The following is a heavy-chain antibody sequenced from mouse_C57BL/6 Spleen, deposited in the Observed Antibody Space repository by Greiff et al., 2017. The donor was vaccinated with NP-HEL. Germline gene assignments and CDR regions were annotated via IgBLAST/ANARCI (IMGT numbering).Heavy chain of an antibody. CDR1: GYTFTSYW. CDR3: ARRRKTSAQATFDY. CDR2: IDPSDSYT. J-gene: IGHJ2*01. Sequence: QVQLQQPGAELVMPGASVKLSCKASGYTFTSYWMHWVKQRPGQGLEWIGEIDPSDSYTNYNQKFKGKSTLTVDKSSSTAYMQLSSLTSEDSAVYYCARRRKTSAQATFDYWGQGTTLTVSS. D-gene: IGHD3-2*02. V-gene: IGHV1-69*01.